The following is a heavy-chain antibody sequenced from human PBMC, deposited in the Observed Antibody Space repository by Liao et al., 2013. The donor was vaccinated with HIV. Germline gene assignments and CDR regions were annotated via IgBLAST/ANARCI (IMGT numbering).Heavy chain of an antibody. Sequence: QVQLQESGPGLVKPSETLSLTCAVSGGSINNHYWNWIRQPAGRGLEWIGRIYTSGNTNYNPSLKSRVTMSVDTSKNQFSLKLSSVTAADTAVYYCAARITISGVSLPHALDIWAKGQWSPSLQ. V-gene: IGHV4-4*07. J-gene: IGHJ3*02. CDR2: IYTSGNT. CDR3: AARITISGVSLPHALDI. D-gene: IGHD3-3*01. CDR1: GGSINNHY.